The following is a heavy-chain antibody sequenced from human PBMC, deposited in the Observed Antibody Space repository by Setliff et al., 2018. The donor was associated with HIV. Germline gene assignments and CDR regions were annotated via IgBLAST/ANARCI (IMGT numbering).Heavy chain of an antibody. J-gene: IGHJ6*03. D-gene: IGHD3-3*01. Sequence: ASVKVSCKASGDTNPSDAISWVRQAPGQGLEWMGWISGYNGNTKYAQNMQGRVTMTTDTSTRTAYMELRSLRSDDTAVYYCARQFLDWSNDYYSRYYMDVWGKGTTVTVSS. CDR3: ARQFLDWSNDYYSRYYMDV. V-gene: IGHV1-18*01. CDR2: ISGYNGNT. CDR1: GDTNPSDA.